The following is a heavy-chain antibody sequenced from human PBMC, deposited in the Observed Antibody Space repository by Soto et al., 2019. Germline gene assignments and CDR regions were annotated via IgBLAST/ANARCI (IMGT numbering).Heavy chain of an antibody. Sequence: QVQLVQSGTEVKKPGASVKVSCKASGYTFTTYGISWVRQAPGRGLEWMGWIGAFNGNTNYAQKFQGRVTMTTDTSTNTAYMDLRSLRSDDTAVYYCARDGDNFWSGYYNVADNGGQGTLVTVSS. J-gene: IGHJ4*02. V-gene: IGHV1-18*04. CDR3: ARDGDNFWSGYYNVADN. D-gene: IGHD3-3*01. CDR2: IGAFNGNT. CDR1: GYTFTTYG.